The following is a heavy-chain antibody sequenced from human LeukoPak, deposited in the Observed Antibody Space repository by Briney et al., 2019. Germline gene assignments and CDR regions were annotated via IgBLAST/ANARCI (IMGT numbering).Heavy chain of an antibody. CDR2: ISAYNCNT. J-gene: IGHJ2*01. CDR1: GYTFTIYG. CDR3: AREKGKRVPRGYFDL. D-gene: IGHD3-10*01. V-gene: IGHV1-18*01. Sequence: ASVKVSCKASGYTFTIYGISWVRQAPGQGLEWMGWISAYNCNTNYAQKIQGRVTMTTDTSTSTAYMELRSLRSDDTAVYYCAREKGKRVPRGYFDLWGRGTLVTVSS.